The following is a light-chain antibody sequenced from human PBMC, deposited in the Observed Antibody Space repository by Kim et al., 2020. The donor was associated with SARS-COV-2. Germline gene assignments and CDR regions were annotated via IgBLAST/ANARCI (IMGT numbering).Light chain of an antibody. CDR2: RNS. Sequence: PEKTASITSCGDKLGDNYTCWYQQKPGQSPVLVNYRNSRRPSGIHERFSGTNSGNTATLIISGNQAMDEADYYCQTWDSSGVFGGGTQLTVL. V-gene: IGLV3-1*01. CDR3: QTWDSSGV. CDR1: KLGDNY. J-gene: IGLJ2*01.